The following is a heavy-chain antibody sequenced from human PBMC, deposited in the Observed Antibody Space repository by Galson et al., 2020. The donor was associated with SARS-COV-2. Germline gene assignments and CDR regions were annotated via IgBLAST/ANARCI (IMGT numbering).Heavy chain of an antibody. CDR2: INPNGGSA. Sequence: ASVQVSCKASGYTFNSYYLHWVRQAPGQGLEWMGIINPNGGSANYAQKFQGRVTMTRDTSASTVYMELSSLTSEDTAVYYCARNYYDFDYWGQGTLVTVSS. CDR1: GYTFNSYY. V-gene: IGHV1-46*02. D-gene: IGHD3-22*01. J-gene: IGHJ4*02. CDR3: ARNYYDFDY.